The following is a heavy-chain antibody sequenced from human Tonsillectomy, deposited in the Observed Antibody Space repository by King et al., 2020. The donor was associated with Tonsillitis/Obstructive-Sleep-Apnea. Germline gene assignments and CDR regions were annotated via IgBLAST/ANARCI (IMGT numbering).Heavy chain of an antibody. D-gene: IGHD2-21*01. J-gene: IGHJ6*03. Sequence: VQLVESGGGVVQPERSLRLSCAASGFTFSSYAVHWVRQAPGKGLEWVAVISLDGSNKYYTGSVRGRFTISRDNSKNTLYLQLNSLRVEDTAVYYCARDGDNSRYMDVWGKGTPVTVSS. CDR2: ISLDGSNK. CDR1: GFTFSSYA. V-gene: IGHV3-30*04. CDR3: ARDGDNSRYMDV.